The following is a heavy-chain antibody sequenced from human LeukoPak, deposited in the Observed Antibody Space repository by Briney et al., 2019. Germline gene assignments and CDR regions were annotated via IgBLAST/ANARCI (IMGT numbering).Heavy chain of an antibody. J-gene: IGHJ4*02. V-gene: IGHV3-23*01. Sequence: GGSLRLSCSASGFNFNTYTLTWGRQTPGKRPEWLSAITGGHGATYYADSVRGRFTITRDNSRNTFYLDMSGLRAEDTAVYYCARDRSTDAISEYWGQGTLVAVSS. CDR2: ITGGHGAT. CDR3: ARDRSTDAISEY. D-gene: IGHD1-1*01. CDR1: GFNFNTYT.